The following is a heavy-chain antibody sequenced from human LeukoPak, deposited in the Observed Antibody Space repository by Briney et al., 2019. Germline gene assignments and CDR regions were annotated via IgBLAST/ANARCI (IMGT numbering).Heavy chain of an antibody. J-gene: IGHJ1*01. CDR2: FSGSGGST. Sequence: GGSLRLSCSAARFKFSGYAMSWVRQAPGKGLEWVSVFSGSGGSTFYADAVKGRFTISRDNSKNTLFLQMHSLSVEDTAVYFCAKGPLSFGELTVKYLQDWGQGTLVTVSS. CDR1: RFKFSGYA. V-gene: IGHV3-23*01. CDR3: AKGPLSFGELTVKYLQD. D-gene: IGHD3-10*01.